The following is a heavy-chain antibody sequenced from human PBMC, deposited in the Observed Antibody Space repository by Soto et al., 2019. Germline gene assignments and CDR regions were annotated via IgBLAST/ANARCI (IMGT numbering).Heavy chain of an antibody. D-gene: IGHD2-2*02. J-gene: IGHJ4*02. V-gene: IGHV1-58*01. Sequence: SVKVYFKASGFPFTSSALQLVRQARGQRLEWIGWIVVGSGNTNYAQKFQERVTITRDMSTSTAYMELSSLRSEDTAVYYCAAAVAAISPYFDYWGQGTMVTVSS. CDR1: GFPFTSSA. CDR2: IVVGSGNT. CDR3: AAAVAAISPYFDY.